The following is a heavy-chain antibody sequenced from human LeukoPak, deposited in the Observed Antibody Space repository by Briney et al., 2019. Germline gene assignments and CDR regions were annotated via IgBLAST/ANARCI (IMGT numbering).Heavy chain of an antibody. CDR1: EYTFTNYA. V-gene: IGHV7-4-1*02. D-gene: IGHD3-22*01. CDR2: INTNTGNP. J-gene: IGHJ3*01. Sequence: ASVKVSCKASEYTFTNYAMNWVRQAPGRGLEWMGWINTNTGNPTYAQGFTGRFVFSLDTSVSTAYLQISSLTAEDTAVYYCARGVLDSMGVSSGFDLWGQGTMVTVSS. CDR3: ARGVLDSMGVSSGFDL.